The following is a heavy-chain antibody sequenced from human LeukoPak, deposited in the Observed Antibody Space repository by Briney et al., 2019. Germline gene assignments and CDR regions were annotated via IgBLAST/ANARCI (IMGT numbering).Heavy chain of an antibody. J-gene: IGHJ5*01. CDR2: VYYSGST. Sequence: PSETLSLTCSVSGDSFSNYYWTWIRQPPGKGLEWIGYVYYSGSTNYNPSLMTRLHLSVDTSKNRFSLKLSSVTAADTAVYYCASSPRLTTSWFLFDSWGHGTLVTVSS. CDR3: ASSPRLTTSWFLFDS. CDR1: GDSFSNYY. D-gene: IGHD2-2*01. V-gene: IGHV4-59*08.